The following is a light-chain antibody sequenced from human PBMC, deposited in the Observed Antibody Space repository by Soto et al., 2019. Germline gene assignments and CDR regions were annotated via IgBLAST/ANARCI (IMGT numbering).Light chain of an antibody. CDR2: AAS. Sequence: DIQMTQSPSSLSASVGDRVTITCRASQSISNYLNWYQQKPGKAPKLLIYAASSLQSGVPSRFSGGGSGTDFTLTITSLQPEDFAPYYCQQSYSSPRYAFGQGTKLEIK. CDR3: QQSYSSPRYA. V-gene: IGKV1-39*01. J-gene: IGKJ2*01. CDR1: QSISNY.